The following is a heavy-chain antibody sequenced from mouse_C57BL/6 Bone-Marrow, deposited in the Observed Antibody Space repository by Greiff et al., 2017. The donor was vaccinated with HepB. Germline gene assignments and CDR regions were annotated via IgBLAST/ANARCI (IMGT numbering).Heavy chain of an antibody. CDR1: GFNIKDDY. J-gene: IGHJ2*01. Sequence: EVQLVESGAELVRPGASVKLSCTASGFNIKDDYMHWVKQRPEQGLEWIGWIDPENGDTEYASKFQGKATITADTSSNTAYLQLSSLTSEDTAVYYCTSYYYGSSYFDYWGQGTTRTVSS. V-gene: IGHV14-4*01. D-gene: IGHD1-1*01. CDR2: IDPENGDT. CDR3: TSYYYGSSYFDY.